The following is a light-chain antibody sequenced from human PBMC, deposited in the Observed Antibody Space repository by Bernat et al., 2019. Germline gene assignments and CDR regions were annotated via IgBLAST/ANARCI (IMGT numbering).Light chain of an antibody. Sequence: QSALTQPASVSGSPGQSIAISCTGTNSDVGGYYYVSWYQQHPGKAPQLMIYDDSKRPSGVSNRFSGPKPGNTAALTISGLLAEDEADYYCSSYTSSSTSYVFGTGTKVTVL. CDR3: SSYTSSSTSYV. J-gene: IGLJ1*01. V-gene: IGLV2-14*01. CDR1: NSDVGGYYY. CDR2: DDS.